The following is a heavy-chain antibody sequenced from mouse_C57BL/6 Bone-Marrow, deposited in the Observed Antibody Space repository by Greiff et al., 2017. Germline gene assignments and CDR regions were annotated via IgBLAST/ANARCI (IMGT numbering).Heavy chain of an antibody. V-gene: IGHV1-15*01. CDR1: GYTFTDYE. J-gene: IGHJ2*01. CDR3: TRQGLYGSSQYYFDY. CDR2: IDPETGGT. Sequence: VQLQQSGAELVRPGASVTLSCKASGYTFTDYEMHWVKQTPVHGLEWIGAIDPETGGTAYNQKFKGKAIMTADKSSSTAYMGLRSLTSEDSAVYYCTRQGLYGSSQYYFDYWGQGTTLTGSS. D-gene: IGHD1-1*01.